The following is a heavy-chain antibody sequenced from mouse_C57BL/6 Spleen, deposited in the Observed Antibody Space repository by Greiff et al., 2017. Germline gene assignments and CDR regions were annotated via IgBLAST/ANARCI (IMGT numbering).Heavy chain of an antibody. CDR1: GFTFTDYY. D-gene: IGHD2-1*01. Sequence: EVQLQESGGGLVQPGGSLSLSCAASGFTFTDYYMSWVRQPPGKALEWLGFIRNKANGYTTEYSASVKGRFTISRDNSQSILYLQMNALRAEDSATYYCARDGYYGNRFAYWGQGTLVTVSA. CDR2: IRNKANGYTT. J-gene: IGHJ3*01. V-gene: IGHV7-3*01. CDR3: ARDGYYGNRFAY.